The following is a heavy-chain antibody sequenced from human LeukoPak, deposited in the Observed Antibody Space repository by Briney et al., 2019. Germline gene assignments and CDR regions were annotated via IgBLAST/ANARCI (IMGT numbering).Heavy chain of an antibody. J-gene: IGHJ4*02. D-gene: IGHD4-17*01. CDR1: GFTVSSNY. CDR3: ARVYGDYVGY. CDR2: IYSGGST. Sequence: GGSLRLSCAASGFTVSSNYMDWVRQAPGKGLEWVSVIYSGGSTYYADSVKGRFTISRDNSKSTLYLQMNSLRAEDTAVYYCARVYGDYVGYWGQGTLVTVSS. V-gene: IGHV3-66*01.